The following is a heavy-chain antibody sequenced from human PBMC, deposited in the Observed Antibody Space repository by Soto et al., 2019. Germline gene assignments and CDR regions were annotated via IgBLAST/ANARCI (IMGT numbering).Heavy chain of an antibody. D-gene: IGHD4-17*01. Sequence: PGESLKISCKGSGYSFTSYWIGWVRQMPGKGLEWMGIIYPGDSDTRYSPSFQGQVTISVDKSISTAYLQWSSLKASDTAMYYCARLLGGDYAENPYGMDVWGQGTTVTVSS. V-gene: IGHV5-51*01. CDR2: IYPGDSDT. J-gene: IGHJ6*02. CDR1: GYSFTSYW. CDR3: ARLLGGDYAENPYGMDV.